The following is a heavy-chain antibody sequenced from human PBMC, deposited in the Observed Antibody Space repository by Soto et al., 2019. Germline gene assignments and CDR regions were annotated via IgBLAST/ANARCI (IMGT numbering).Heavy chain of an antibody. CDR2: IYYSGST. Sequence: SETLSLTCTVSGGSISSGGYYWSWIRQHPGKGLEWIGYIYYSGSTYYNPSLKSRVTISVDTSKNQFSLKLSSVTAADTAVYYCARDVPPPYYYGSEVVDYWGQGTLVTVSS. V-gene: IGHV4-31*03. CDR3: ARDVPPPYYYGSEVVDY. D-gene: IGHD3-10*01. CDR1: GGSISSGGYY. J-gene: IGHJ4*02.